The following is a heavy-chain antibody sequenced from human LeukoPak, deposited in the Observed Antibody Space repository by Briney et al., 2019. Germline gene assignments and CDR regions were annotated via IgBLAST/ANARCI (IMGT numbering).Heavy chain of an antibody. CDR1: GFTFSSYA. Sequence: PGRSLRLSCAASGFTFSSYAMHWVRQAPGKGLEWVAVTSSDGNIKYYADSVKGRFTISRDNSKNTLYLQMYSLRGEDTGVYYCARDPVPATARHFDYWGQGTLVTVSS. CDR2: TSSDGNIK. V-gene: IGHV3-30-3*01. CDR3: ARDPVPATARHFDY. D-gene: IGHD1-1*01. J-gene: IGHJ4*02.